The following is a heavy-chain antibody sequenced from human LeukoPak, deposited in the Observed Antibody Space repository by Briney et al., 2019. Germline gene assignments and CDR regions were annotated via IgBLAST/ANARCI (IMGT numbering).Heavy chain of an antibody. CDR1: GFILSTSE. Sequence: GGSLRLSCVASGFILSTSEMNWVRQAPGKGLEWVSFIATDGTIYYADSVKGRFTLSGDNAKNSLYLQMNSLRAEDTAVYYCATSLSSWGTYHYMNVWGKGTTVTISS. V-gene: IGHV3-48*03. CDR3: ATSLSSWGTYHYMNV. D-gene: IGHD2-15*01. CDR2: IATDGTI. J-gene: IGHJ6*03.